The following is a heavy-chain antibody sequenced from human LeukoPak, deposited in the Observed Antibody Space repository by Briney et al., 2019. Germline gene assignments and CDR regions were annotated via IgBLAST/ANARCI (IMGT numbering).Heavy chain of an antibody. CDR2: IYYSGST. CDR1: GGSISSYY. CDR3: ARHVKELRAFDY. Sequence: SETLSLTCTVSGGSISSYYWSWIRQPPGKGLEWIGYIYYSGSTNHNPSLKSRVTISVDTSKNQFSLKLSSVTAADTAVYYCARHVKELRAFDYWGQGTLVTVSS. J-gene: IGHJ4*02. D-gene: IGHD1-7*01. V-gene: IGHV4-59*08.